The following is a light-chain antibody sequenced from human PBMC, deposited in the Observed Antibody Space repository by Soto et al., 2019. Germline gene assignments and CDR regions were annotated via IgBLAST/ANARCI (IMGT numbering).Light chain of an antibody. J-gene: IGKJ1*01. CDR1: QGIRKD. CDR2: DAS. CDR3: QKYDSPPRT. Sequence: DIQMTQSPSSLSASVGDRVSITCRANQGIRKDLAWYQQKPGKVPKLLIYDASTLQSGVPPRFSGSGSGTDFTLTISSLQPEDVATYYCQKYDSPPRTFGQGTKVEI. V-gene: IGKV1-27*01.